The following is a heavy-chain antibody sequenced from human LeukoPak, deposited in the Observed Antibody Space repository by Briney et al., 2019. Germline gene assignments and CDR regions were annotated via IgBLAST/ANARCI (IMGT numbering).Heavy chain of an antibody. CDR1: GFAFSSYA. CDR3: AKDQPGALTVAGYSDY. Sequence: GGSLRLSCAASGFAFSSYAMSWVRQAPGKGLEWVSAISGSGGSTYYADSVKGRFTISRDNSKNTLYLQMNSLRAEDTAVYYCAKDQPGALTVAGYSDYWGQGTLVTVSS. D-gene: IGHD6-19*01. J-gene: IGHJ4*02. V-gene: IGHV3-23*01. CDR2: ISGSGGST.